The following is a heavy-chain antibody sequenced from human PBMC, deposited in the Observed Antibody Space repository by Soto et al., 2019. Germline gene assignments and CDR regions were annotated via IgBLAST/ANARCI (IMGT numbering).Heavy chain of an antibody. CDR2: INPSGGST. CDR1: GYTFTSYY. Sequence: GASVKVSCRASGYTFTSYYMHWVRQAPGQGLEWMGIINPSGGSTSYAQKFQGRVTMTRDTSTSTVYMELSSLRSEDTAAYYCARDSPPTPYSSSWYGDAFDIWGQGTMVTVSS. CDR3: ARDSPPTPYSSSWYGDAFDI. V-gene: IGHV1-46*01. D-gene: IGHD6-13*01. J-gene: IGHJ3*02.